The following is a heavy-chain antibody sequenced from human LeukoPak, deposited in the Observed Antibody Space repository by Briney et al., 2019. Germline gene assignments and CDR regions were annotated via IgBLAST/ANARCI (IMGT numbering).Heavy chain of an antibody. CDR3: ARETPDSSGWD. J-gene: IGHJ4*02. Sequence: PGGSLRLSCAASGFTLRSNWMSWVRQAPGEGLEWVANIKQDGSHKNYADSVKGRFTISRDNAKNSLYLQMNSLRAEDTAVYYCARETPDSSGWDWGQGTLVTVSS. CDR2: IKQDGSHK. D-gene: IGHD6-19*01. CDR1: GFTLRSNW. V-gene: IGHV3-7*01.